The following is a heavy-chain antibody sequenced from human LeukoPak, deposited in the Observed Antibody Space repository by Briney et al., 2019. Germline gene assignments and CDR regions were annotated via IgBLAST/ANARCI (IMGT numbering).Heavy chain of an antibody. CDR2: IYTTGST. CDR1: GGSIRSYY. J-gene: IGHJ4*02. Sequence: SETLSLTCTVSGGSIRSYYWNWIRQPAGKGLEWIGLIYTTGSTYYNPSLKSRVTRSVGTSKNQFSLKLRSMTAADTAVYYCARGGDGFMSDFDSWGQGTLVTVSS. D-gene: IGHD3-10*02. V-gene: IGHV4-4*07. CDR3: ARGGDGFMSDFDS.